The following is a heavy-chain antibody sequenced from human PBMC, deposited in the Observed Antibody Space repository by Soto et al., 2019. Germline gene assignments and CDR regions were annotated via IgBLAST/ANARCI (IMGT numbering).Heavy chain of an antibody. V-gene: IGHV3-15*01. CDR1: GFTFSNAW. Sequence: GGSLRLSCAASGFTFSNAWMSWVRQAPGKGLEWVGRIKSKTDGGRTDYAAPVKGRFTISRDDSKITLYLQMNSRKTEDTAVYYCTTDRTGSHQHGYWGQGTLVTVSS. J-gene: IGHJ4*02. CDR3: TTDRTGSHQHGY. CDR2: IKSKTDGGRT. D-gene: IGHD1-1*01.